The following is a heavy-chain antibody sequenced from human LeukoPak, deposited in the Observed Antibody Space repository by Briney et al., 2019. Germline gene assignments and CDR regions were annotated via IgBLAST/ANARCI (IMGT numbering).Heavy chain of an antibody. Sequence: PSETLSLTCTVSGYSISSGYYWGWIRQPPGKGLEWIGSIYHSGSTYYNPSLKSRVTISVDTSKNQFSLKLSSVTAADTAVYYCAASGYYYDSSGYSLVYYFDYWGQGTLVTASS. D-gene: IGHD3-22*01. CDR1: GYSISSGYY. CDR3: AASGYYYDSSGYSLVYYFDY. V-gene: IGHV4-38-2*02. J-gene: IGHJ4*02. CDR2: IYHSGST.